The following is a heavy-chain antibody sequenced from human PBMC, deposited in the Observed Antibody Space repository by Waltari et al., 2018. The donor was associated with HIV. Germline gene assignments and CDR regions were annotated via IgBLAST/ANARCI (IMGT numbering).Heavy chain of an antibody. CDR2: INQSGST. CDR3: ARGRGSMVRVVFFDY. V-gene: IGHV4-34*01. Sequence: QVQLQQWGAGLLKPSETLSLTCAVYVGSFSGYYWSWIRQPPGKGLEWVGEINQSGSTNYNSSLKSRVIISVDTSKNQFSLKLTSVTAADTAVYYCARGRGSMVRVVFFDYWGQGTLVTVSS. J-gene: IGHJ4*02. D-gene: IGHD3-10*01. CDR1: VGSFSGYY.